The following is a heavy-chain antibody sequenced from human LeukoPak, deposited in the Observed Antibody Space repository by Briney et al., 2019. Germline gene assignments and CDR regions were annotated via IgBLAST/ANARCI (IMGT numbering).Heavy chain of an antibody. V-gene: IGHV3-11*04. CDR3: AKSPYRGGSSWTEFDY. CDR1: GFTFSDYY. J-gene: IGHJ4*02. D-gene: IGHD6-13*01. CDR2: ISSSGSML. Sequence: GGSLRLSCTVSGFTFSDYYMSWVRQAPGKGLEWVSYISSSGSMLHYADSVKGRFTISRDSSKNTVYLQMNSLRDEDTAVYYCAKSPYRGGSSWTEFDYWGQGTLVTVSS.